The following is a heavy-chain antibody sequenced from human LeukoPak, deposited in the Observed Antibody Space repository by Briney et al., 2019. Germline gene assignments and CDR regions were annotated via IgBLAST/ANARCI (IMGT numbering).Heavy chain of an antibody. V-gene: IGHV3-21*01. CDR1: GFNFRAYW. CDR3: ARQPQVAHFDY. CDR2: ITNNGVYT. J-gene: IGHJ4*02. Sequence: GGSLRLSCTTSGFNFRAYWMGWVRQAPGKGLEWVSSITNNGVYTYYTDSVKGRFTISRDNANNSLYLQMNSLSAEDTAIYYCARQPQVAHFDYWGQGTLVSVSS. D-gene: IGHD2-15*01.